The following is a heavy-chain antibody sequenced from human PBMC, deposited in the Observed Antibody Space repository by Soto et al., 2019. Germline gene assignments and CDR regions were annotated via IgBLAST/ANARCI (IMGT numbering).Heavy chain of an antibody. CDR1: GGTFSSYA. D-gene: IGHD1-7*01. CDR2: IIPIFGTA. Sequence: SVKVSCKASGGTFSSYAISWVRQAPGQGLEWMGGIIPIFGTANYAQKFQGRVTITADESTSTAYMELSSLRSEDTAVYYCARSAGTKGPNDAFDIWGQGTMVTVSS. V-gene: IGHV1-69*13. CDR3: ARSAGTKGPNDAFDI. J-gene: IGHJ3*02.